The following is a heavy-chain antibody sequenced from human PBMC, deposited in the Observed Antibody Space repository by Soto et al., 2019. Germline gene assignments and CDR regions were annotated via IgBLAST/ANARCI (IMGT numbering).Heavy chain of an antibody. V-gene: IGHV2-5*02. D-gene: IGHD6-19*01. CDR2: FYWDDDQ. J-gene: IGHJ1*01. Sequence: QITLKESGPTLMKPTQTLTLTCTFSGFSLSTSGVGVGWIRQPPGKALEWLALFYWDDDQRYSPSLKSRLTITKDTSKNQVVLTMTNMDPVDTATYYCAHSYTSGFVADYFQHWGQGTLVTVSS. CDR3: AHSYTSGFVADYFQH. CDR1: GFSLSTSGVG.